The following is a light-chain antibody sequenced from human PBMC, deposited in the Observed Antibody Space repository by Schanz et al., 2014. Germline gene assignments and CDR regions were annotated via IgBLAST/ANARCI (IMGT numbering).Light chain of an antibody. Sequence: DIVLTQSPGTLSLSPGERATLSCGASQSVSSNYLAWYQKRPGLAPRLLIYEASSRATGIPDRFSGSGSGADFTLTISRLEPEDFAVYYCQQRNNWPPTFGGGTKVEIK. CDR2: EAS. CDR3: QQRNNWPPT. J-gene: IGKJ4*01. CDR1: QSVSSNY. V-gene: IGKV3D-20*02.